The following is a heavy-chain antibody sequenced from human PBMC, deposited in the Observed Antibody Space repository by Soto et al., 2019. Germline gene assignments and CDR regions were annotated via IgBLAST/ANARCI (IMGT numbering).Heavy chain of an antibody. J-gene: IGHJ6*02. D-gene: IGHD3-3*01. CDR1: GGTFSSYA. Sequence: QVQLVQSGAEVKKPGSSVKVSCKASGGTFSSYAISWVRQAPGQGLEWMGGIIPIFGTANYAQKFQGRVTITADESTSTAYMELSSLRSEDTAVYYCAGQFLEWLSTYYYYGMDVWGQGTTVTVSS. V-gene: IGHV1-69*01. CDR2: IIPIFGTA. CDR3: AGQFLEWLSTYYYYGMDV.